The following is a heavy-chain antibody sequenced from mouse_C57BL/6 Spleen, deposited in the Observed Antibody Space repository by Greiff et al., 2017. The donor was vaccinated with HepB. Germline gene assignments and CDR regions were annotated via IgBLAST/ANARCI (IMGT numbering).Heavy chain of an antibody. CDR1: GYTFTDYY. J-gene: IGHJ1*03. V-gene: IGHV1-76*01. Sequence: VKLVESGAELVRPGASVKLSCKASGYTFTDYYINWVKQRPGQGLEWIARIYPGSGNTYYNEKFKGKATLTAEKSSSTAYMQLSSLTSEDSAVYFCARFSYYGSSYLSYWYFDVWGTGTTVTVSS. D-gene: IGHD1-1*01. CDR2: IYPGSGNT. CDR3: ARFSYYGSSYLSYWYFDV.